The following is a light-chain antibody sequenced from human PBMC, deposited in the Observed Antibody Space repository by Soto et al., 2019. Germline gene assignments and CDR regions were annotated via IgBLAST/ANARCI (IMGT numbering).Light chain of an antibody. CDR2: AAT. Sequence: ETVMTQSPATLSVSPGERATLSCRAGQSISNNLDWYQQNPGQAPRLLIYAATTRATGIPSRFSGSGSGTEFTLTISSLQSEDFAVYYCQQYNNWPLTFGGGTKVEIK. CDR3: QQYNNWPLT. CDR1: QSISNN. J-gene: IGKJ4*01. V-gene: IGKV3-15*01.